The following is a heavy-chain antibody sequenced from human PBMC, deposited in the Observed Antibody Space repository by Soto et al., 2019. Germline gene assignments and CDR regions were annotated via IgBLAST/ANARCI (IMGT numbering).Heavy chain of an antibody. CDR3: TRARYCYGGTCFGNFFDP. CDR1: GYTFTGYY. V-gene: IGHV1-2*02. CDR2: TSPNSGGT. J-gene: IGHJ5*02. D-gene: IGHD2-15*01. Sequence: ASVKVSCKTSGYTFTGYYRHWVRHAPRHGLECLGWTSPNSGGTHYAQRFQGRVTMTRDTSISTAYMEMSRLTAAVTAVYYCTRARYCYGGTCFGNFFDPWGQGTLGTVS.